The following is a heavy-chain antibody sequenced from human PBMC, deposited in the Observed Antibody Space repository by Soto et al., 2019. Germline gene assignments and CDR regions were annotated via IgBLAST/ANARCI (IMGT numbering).Heavy chain of an antibody. CDR3: ARRGPDGTGHHYFDN. CDR1: GGSIRLINHY. Sequence: PSETLSLTCTVSGGSIRLINHYWDWIRQSPGKVLEWIGTIYYSGTTVYNPSLQSRVTMXXXXSXSXFXLXXTSVNXADTAVYICARRGPDGTGHHYFDNWGRGALVT. V-gene: IGHV4-39*01. D-gene: IGHD2-8*02. J-gene: IGHJ4*02. CDR2: IYYSGTT.